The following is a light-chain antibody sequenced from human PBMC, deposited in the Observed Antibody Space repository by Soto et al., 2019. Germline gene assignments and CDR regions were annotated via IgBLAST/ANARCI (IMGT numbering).Light chain of an antibody. J-gene: IGLJ1*01. Sequence: QSALTQPPSASGSPGQSVTISCTGTSSDVGGYNYVSWYQQHPGKAPKLMIYDVTKRPSGVPDRFSGSKSGNTASLTVSGLLAEDEADYYCSSYAGTPIVFGTGTKVTVL. CDR3: SSYAGTPIV. CDR2: DVT. CDR1: SSDVGGYNY. V-gene: IGLV2-8*01.